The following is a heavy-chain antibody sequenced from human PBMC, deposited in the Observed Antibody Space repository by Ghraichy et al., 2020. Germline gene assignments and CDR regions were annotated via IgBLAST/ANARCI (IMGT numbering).Heavy chain of an antibody. V-gene: IGHV4-59*01. D-gene: IGHD3-22*01. CDR1: GGSISSYY. J-gene: IGHJ4*02. CDR3: ARGDASGYNPPDY. CDR2: IYYSGST. Sequence: SETLSLTCTVSGGSISSYYWSWIRQPPGKGLEWIGYIYYSGSTNYNPFLKSRVTISVDTSKNQFSLKLSSVTAADTAVYYCARGDASGYNPPDYWGQGTLVTVSS.